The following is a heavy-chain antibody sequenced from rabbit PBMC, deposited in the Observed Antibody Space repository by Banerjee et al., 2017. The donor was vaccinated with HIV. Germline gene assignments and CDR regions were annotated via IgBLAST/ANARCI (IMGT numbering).Heavy chain of an antibody. CDR2: INTGSGTT. J-gene: IGHJ4*01. CDR1: GFSFSNKYV. V-gene: IGHV1S45*01. D-gene: IGHD1-1*01. Sequence: QEQLVESGGGLVKPEGSLTLTCTASGFSFSNKYVMCWVRQAPGKGLEWIACINTGSGTTYYATWAKGRFTISETSSTTVTLQMTSLTAADTATYFCARDGGFSSDVFQNLWGPGTLVTVS. CDR3: ARDGGFSSDVFQNL.